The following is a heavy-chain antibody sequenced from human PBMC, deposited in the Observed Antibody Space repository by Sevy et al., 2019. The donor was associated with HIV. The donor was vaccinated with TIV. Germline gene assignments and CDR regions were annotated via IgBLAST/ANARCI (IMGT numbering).Heavy chain of an antibody. Sequence: GGSLRLSCAASGFSHNNDYISWVRQAPGKGLEWVANIKQGGNELFYVESAKGRFTISRDNAKNSVYLQMDSLRAEDTAVYYCVREGVIYDYDGRDFDDAFDIWGHGTMVTVSS. CDR1: GFSHNNDY. CDR3: VREGVIYDYDGRDFDDAFDI. J-gene: IGHJ3*02. V-gene: IGHV3-7*01. D-gene: IGHD3-22*01. CDR2: IKQGGNEL.